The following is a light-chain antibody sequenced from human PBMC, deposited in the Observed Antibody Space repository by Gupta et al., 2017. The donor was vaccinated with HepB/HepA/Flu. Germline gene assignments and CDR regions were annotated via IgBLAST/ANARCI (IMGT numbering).Light chain of an antibody. Sequence: QTVVTQESSFSVSPGGTVTLTCGLSSGSVSTSNYPGWYQQTPGQAPRTRSYSTNTRSSGVPDRVSGSILGNNAVTTSTGAQADDEAYYYCVLYMSSGMGVLGGGTKLTV. CDR2: STN. V-gene: IGLV8-61*01. CDR1: SGSVSTSNY. CDR3: VLYMSSGMGV. J-gene: IGLJ3*02.